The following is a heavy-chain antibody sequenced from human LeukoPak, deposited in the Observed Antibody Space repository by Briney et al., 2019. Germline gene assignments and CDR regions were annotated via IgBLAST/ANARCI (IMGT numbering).Heavy chain of an antibody. CDR1: GGSISSNSYY. CDR2: IYYSGST. V-gene: IGHV4-39*01. D-gene: IGHD3-10*01. CDR3: ARLPYYYGSGSYYKGLFDY. Sequence: PSETLSLTCAVSGGSISSNSYYWVWIRQPPGKGLEGIGSIYYSGSTYYNPSLKSRVTISVDTSKNQFSLKLSSVTAADTAVYYCARLPYYYGSGSYYKGLFDYWGQGTLVTVSS. J-gene: IGHJ4*02.